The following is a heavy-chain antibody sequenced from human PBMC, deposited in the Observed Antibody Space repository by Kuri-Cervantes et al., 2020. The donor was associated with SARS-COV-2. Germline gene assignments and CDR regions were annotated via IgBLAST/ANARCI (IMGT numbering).Heavy chain of an antibody. D-gene: IGHD7-27*01. CDR1: GYASTGYY. J-gene: IGHJ4*02. CDR2: INPNSGGT. CDR3: ARITGDKNFDY. Sequence: ASVKVSCKASGYASTGYYMHWVRQAPGQGLEWMGWINPNSGGTNYAQKFQGRVTMTRDTSISTAYMELSRLRSDDTAVYYCARITGDKNFDYWGQGTLVTVSS. V-gene: IGHV1-2*02.